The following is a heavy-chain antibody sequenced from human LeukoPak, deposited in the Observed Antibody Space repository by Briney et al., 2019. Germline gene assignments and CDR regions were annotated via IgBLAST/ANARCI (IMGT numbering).Heavy chain of an antibody. CDR1: GFTFSTYF. V-gene: IGHV3-64D*09. J-gene: IGHJ4*02. D-gene: IGHD3-22*01. CDR3: VKDDSYYYDSSGYPH. CDR2: ISSNGGST. Sequence: PGRSLRLSCSASGFTFSTYFMHWVRQAPGKGLEYVSAISSNGGSTYYADSVKGRFTISRDNSKNTLYLQMSSLRAEDTAVYHCVKDDSYYYDSSGYPHWGQGTLVTVSS.